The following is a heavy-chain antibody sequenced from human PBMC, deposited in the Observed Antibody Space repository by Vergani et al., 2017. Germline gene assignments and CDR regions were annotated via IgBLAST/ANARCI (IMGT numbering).Heavy chain of an antibody. CDR2: INHSGST. Sequence: QVQLQQWGAGLLKPSETLSLTCAVYGGSFSGYYWSWIRQPPGKGLEWIGKINHSGSTNYNPSLKSRVTISVDTSKNQFSLKLSSVTAADTAVYYCARVGVPDSSSWSWFDPWGQGTLVTVSS. CDR1: GGSFSGYY. D-gene: IGHD6-13*01. V-gene: IGHV4-34*01. CDR3: ARVGVPDSSSWSWFDP. J-gene: IGHJ5*02.